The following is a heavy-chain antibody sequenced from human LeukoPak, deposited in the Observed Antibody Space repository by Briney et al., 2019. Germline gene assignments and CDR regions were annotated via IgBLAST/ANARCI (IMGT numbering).Heavy chain of an antibody. CDR1: GFTFSSYA. CDR3: AKGPGPVAATLADY. CDR2: ISGSGGST. Sequence: GGSLRLSCAASGFTFSSYAMSWVRQAPGKGLAWVPAISGSGGSTYYADSVKGRFTISRDNSKNTLYLQMNSLRAEDTAVYYCAKGPGPVAATLADYWGQGTLVTVSS. V-gene: IGHV3-23*01. J-gene: IGHJ4*02. D-gene: IGHD2-15*01.